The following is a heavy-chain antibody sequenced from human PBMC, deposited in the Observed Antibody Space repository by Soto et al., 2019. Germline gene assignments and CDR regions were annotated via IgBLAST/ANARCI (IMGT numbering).Heavy chain of an antibody. CDR1: GFTFSSYA. V-gene: IGHV3-23*01. CDR2: ISGSGDST. Sequence: EVQLLESGGGLVQPGGSLRLSCAASGFTFSSYAMSWVRQAPGKGLEWVSVISGSGDSTYYADSVRGRFTISRDNSKNTLNLQRNSLRAEDTDVYYCANDRDGAAAGPTKFYGMDVWGQGTTVTVSS. CDR3: ANDRDGAAAGPTKFYGMDV. D-gene: IGHD6-13*01. J-gene: IGHJ6*02.